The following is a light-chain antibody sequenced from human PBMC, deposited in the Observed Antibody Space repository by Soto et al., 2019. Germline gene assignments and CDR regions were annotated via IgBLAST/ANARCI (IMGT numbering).Light chain of an antibody. CDR2: DAS. Sequence: DIQMTQSPSSVSASVGDRITITWRASQSVIGWLSWYQQKPGEAPKLLIYDASALPRGVPSRFSGSGSGTKFTLTIASLQPDDFATYYCQQYETFSGTFGPGTKVDNK. V-gene: IGKV1-5*01. J-gene: IGKJ1*01. CDR3: QQYETFSGT. CDR1: QSVIGW.